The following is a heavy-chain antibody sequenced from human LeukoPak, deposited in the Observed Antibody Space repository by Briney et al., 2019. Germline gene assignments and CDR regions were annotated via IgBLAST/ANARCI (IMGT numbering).Heavy chain of an antibody. Sequence: SQTLSLTCTVSGYSTSSDYCWGWIRQPPGKGLEWIGSVHHNGSSYYNPSLKSRVTMSLDTSKNQFSLKLSSVTAADTAVYYCARATPGGLLYFGVGGQGTLVTVSS. D-gene: IGHD3-10*01. J-gene: IGHJ4*02. CDR3: ARATPGGLLYFGV. CDR1: GYSTSSDYC. CDR2: VHHNGSS. V-gene: IGHV4-38-2*02.